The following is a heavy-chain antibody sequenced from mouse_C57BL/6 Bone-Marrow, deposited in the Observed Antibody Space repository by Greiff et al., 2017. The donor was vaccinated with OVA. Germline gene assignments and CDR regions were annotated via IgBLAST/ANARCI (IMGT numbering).Heavy chain of an antibody. Sequence: VQLQQSGAELVKPGASVKLSCKASGYTFTSYWMPWVKQRPGQGLEWIGRIDPGSGGTNYNEKFKSKATLTVDKPSSTAYMQLSSLTSEDAAVYYCAGTGGFAYWGQGTLVTVSA. CDR2: IDPGSGGT. J-gene: IGHJ3*01. CDR1: GYTFTSYW. V-gene: IGHV1-72*01. CDR3: AGTGGFAY. D-gene: IGHD4-1*01.